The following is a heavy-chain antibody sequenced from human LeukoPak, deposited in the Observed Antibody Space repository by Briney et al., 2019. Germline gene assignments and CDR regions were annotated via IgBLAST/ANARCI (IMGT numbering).Heavy chain of an antibody. CDR1: GFTFSSYE. Sequence: GGSLSLSRAASGFTFSSYEMNWVRPAPREGLEWVSYISSSGSTIYYAHSVKGRFTISRDNAKNSLYLQMNSLRAEDTAVYYCTRGDLVGVTGRAYQHWGQGTLATASS. D-gene: IGHD1-26*01. CDR3: TRGDLVGVTGRAYQH. CDR2: ISSSGSTI. V-gene: IGHV3-48*03. J-gene: IGHJ1*01.